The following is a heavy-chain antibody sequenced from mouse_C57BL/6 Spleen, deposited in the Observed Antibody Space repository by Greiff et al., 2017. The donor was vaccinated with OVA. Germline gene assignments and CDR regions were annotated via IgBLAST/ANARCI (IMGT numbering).Heavy chain of an antibody. D-gene: IGHD1-1*01. J-gene: IGHJ3*01. CDR3: ARGTTVVAKAY. CDR1: GYTFTSYW. CDR2: IDPSDSYT. Sequence: QVQLKQPGAELVRPGTSVKLSCKASGYTFTSYWMPWVKQRPGQGLEWIGVIDPSDSYTNYNQKFKGKATLTVDTASSTAYMQLSSLTSEDSAVYDCARGTTVVAKAYWGQGTLVTVSA. V-gene: IGHV1-59*01.